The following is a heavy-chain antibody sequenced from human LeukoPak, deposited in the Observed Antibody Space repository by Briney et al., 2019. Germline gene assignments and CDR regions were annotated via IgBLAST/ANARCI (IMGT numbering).Heavy chain of an antibody. CDR3: TRADSWGGYDWFDP. Sequence: ASVKVSCKASGYTLSTYDIHWVRQAPGQGFEWMGKINPGGGSTSYAQDFQGRVTMTRDTSTSTVYMELSSLTSEDTAFYYCTRADSWGGYDWFDPWGQGTLVTVSS. CDR1: GYTLSTYD. V-gene: IGHV1-46*01. D-gene: IGHD3-16*01. J-gene: IGHJ5*02. CDR2: INPGGGST.